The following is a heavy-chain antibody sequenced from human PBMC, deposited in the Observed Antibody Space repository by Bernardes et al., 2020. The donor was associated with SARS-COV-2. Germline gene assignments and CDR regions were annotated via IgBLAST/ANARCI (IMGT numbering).Heavy chain of an antibody. CDR1: GFTFSNYG. J-gene: IGHJ6*02. Sequence: GGSLRLSCAASGFTFSNYGMHWVRQAPGKGLEWVAVIWYDGTNKYYAESVKGRFTISRDNYNTLYLQMNSLRAEDTAVYYCARDSSDYCGGGTCFSTGGLDVWGQGTTVTVSS. CDR3: ARDSSDYCGGGTCFSTGGLDV. V-gene: IGHV3-33*08. D-gene: IGHD2-15*01. CDR2: IWYDGTNK.